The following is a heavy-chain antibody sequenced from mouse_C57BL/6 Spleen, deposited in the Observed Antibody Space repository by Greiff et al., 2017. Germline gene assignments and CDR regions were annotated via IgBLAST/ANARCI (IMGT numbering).Heavy chain of an antibody. Sequence: QVQLQQSGAELVKPGASVKMSCKASGYTFTTYPIEWMKQNHGKSLEWIGNFHPYNDDTKYNEKFKGKATLTVEKSSSTVSLELSRLTSDASAIYYCAIYDGYYPWFAYWGQGTLVTVSA. CDR2: FHPYNDDT. CDR1: GYTFTTYP. J-gene: IGHJ3*01. D-gene: IGHD2-3*01. CDR3: AIYDGYYPWFAY. V-gene: IGHV1-47*01.